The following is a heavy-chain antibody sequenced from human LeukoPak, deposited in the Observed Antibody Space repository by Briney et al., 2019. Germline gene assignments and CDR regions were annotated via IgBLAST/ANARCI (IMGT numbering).Heavy chain of an antibody. CDR1: GGSISSYY. Sequence: SETLSLTCTVSGGSISSYYWSRIRQPPGKGLEWIGYIYYSGSTNYNPSLKSRVTISVDTSKNQFSLKLSSATAADTAVYYCASISLNFGEGFDYWGQGTLVTVSS. CDR3: ASISLNFGEGFDY. J-gene: IGHJ4*02. CDR2: IYYSGST. V-gene: IGHV4-59*01. D-gene: IGHD3-10*01.